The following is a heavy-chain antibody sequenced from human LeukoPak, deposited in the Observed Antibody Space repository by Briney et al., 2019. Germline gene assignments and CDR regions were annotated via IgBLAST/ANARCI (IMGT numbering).Heavy chain of an antibody. Sequence: GASVKVSCKASGYTFTNYGITWVRQAPGQGLEWMGWISAYNGNTHYAPKLQGRVTMTTDTSTSTAYMELRSLRSDDTAVYYCARDQGGYYSSSWVFDDWGQGTLVTVSS. CDR2: ISAYNGNT. CDR1: GYTFTNYG. D-gene: IGHD6-13*01. V-gene: IGHV1-18*01. CDR3: ARDQGGYYSSSWVFDD. J-gene: IGHJ4*02.